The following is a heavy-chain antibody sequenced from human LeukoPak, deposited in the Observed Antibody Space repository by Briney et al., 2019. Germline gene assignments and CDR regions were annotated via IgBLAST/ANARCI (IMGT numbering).Heavy chain of an antibody. CDR2: IHSSGST. J-gene: IGHJ4*02. Sequence: SETLSLTCTVSDGSISSYYWSWVRQPAGKGLEWIGRIHSSGSTNYNPSLKSRVTMLLDTSSNQFSLKLTSVTAADTAVYYCARDRVTNFDYWGQGTLVTVSS. CDR3: ARDRVTNFDY. V-gene: IGHV4-4*07. D-gene: IGHD3-10*01. CDR1: DGSISSYY.